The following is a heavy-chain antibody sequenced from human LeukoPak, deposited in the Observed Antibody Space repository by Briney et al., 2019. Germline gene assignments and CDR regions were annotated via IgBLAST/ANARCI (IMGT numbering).Heavy chain of an antibody. J-gene: IGHJ3*02. Sequence: PGGSLRLSCAASGFTFSNYWMHWVRQAPGKGLVWVSRINGDGTGTSYADSVKGRFTISRDNAKNSLYLQMDSLTAEDTALYYCARDPYYYNSGSFAAFDIWGQGTMVTVSS. V-gene: IGHV3-74*01. CDR3: ARDPYYYNSGSFAAFDI. CDR2: INGDGTGT. CDR1: GFTFSNYW. D-gene: IGHD3-10*01.